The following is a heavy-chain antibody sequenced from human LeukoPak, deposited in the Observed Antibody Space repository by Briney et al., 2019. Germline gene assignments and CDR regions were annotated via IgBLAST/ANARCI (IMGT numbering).Heavy chain of an antibody. V-gene: IGHV3-53*01. Sequence: GGSLRLSCAASGFTVITNDMTWVRQAPGKGLEWVSVLYSDGNTKYADSVQGRFTISRDNSKNTLYLEMNSLSTADTAVYYCARGVEPLAANTLAYWGQGTLVTVSS. D-gene: IGHD1-14*01. CDR2: LYSDGNT. CDR1: GFTVITND. CDR3: ARGVEPLAANTLAY. J-gene: IGHJ4*02.